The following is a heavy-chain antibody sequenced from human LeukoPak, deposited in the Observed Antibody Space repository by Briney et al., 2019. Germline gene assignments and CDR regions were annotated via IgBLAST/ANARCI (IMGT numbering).Heavy chain of an antibody. CDR3: ARDDIGIAVAGTDSSGMDV. J-gene: IGHJ6*02. CDR2: ISGSGGGT. Sequence: GGSLRLSCAASGFTFNNYAMSWVRQAPGKGLEWVSAISGSGGGTYYADSVKGRFTISRDNSKNTLYLQMNSLRAEDTAVYYCARDDIGIAVAGTDSSGMDVWGQGTTVTVSS. CDR1: GFTFNNYA. D-gene: IGHD6-19*01. V-gene: IGHV3-23*01.